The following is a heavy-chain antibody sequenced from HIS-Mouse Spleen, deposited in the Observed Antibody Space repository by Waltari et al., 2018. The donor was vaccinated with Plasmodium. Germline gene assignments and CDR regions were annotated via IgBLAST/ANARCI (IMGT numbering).Heavy chain of an antibody. CDR3: ARDLAAAGHFDY. D-gene: IGHD6-13*01. V-gene: IGHV1-2*02. Sequence: QVQLVQSGAEGKKPGASVKDSCTAAVYPFTGYYMHGVRQAPGQGLEWMGWINPNSGGTNYAQKFQGRVTMTRDTSISTAYMELSRLRSDDTAVYYCARDLAAAGHFDYWGQGTLVTVSS. CDR2: INPNSGGT. J-gene: IGHJ4*02. CDR1: VYPFTGYY.